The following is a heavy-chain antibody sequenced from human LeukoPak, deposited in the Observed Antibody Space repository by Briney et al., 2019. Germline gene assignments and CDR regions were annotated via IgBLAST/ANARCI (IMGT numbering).Heavy chain of an antibody. D-gene: IGHD6-19*01. V-gene: IGHV4-59*01. J-gene: IGHJ4*02. CDR3: ARYHQYSSAWYLDY. Sequence: SETLSLTCTVSGGSISPYYWSWIRQPPGKGLEWIGYIFYSGSTSYNPSLESRVTISVDTSKNQFSLKLSSVTAADTAVYYCARYHQYSSAWYLDYWGQGALVTVSS. CDR1: GGSISPYY. CDR2: IFYSGST.